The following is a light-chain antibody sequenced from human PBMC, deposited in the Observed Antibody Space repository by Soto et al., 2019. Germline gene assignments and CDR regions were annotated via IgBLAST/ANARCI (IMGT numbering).Light chain of an antibody. CDR2: GAS. CDR1: ESVGSN. V-gene: IGKV3-15*01. J-gene: IGKJ5*01. CDR3: QTVDKWPL. Sequence: EIVMTQSPATLSVTPGERATLSCRASESVGSNLAWYQQKPGQAPRLLIHGASTRATGVPARFSGSGSGTEFTLTISSLQSEDFAVYFCQTVDKWPLFGQGTRLEIK.